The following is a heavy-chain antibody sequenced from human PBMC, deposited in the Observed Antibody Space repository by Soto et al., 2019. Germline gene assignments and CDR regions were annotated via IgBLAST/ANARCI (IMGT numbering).Heavy chain of an antibody. J-gene: IGHJ6*02. D-gene: IGHD4-17*01. CDR1: GLSLSDFY. Sequence: GSLRLACAVSGLSLSDFYTSWVRPAPGKGLEWISYISSSGSLIYYADSVKGRFTISRDNANNSLYLQMNRLRVEDTAVYYCVRDPPPDSETVYMDVGGQGNTGTVSS. CDR3: VRDPPPDSETVYMDV. CDR2: ISSSGSLI. V-gene: IGHV3-11*01.